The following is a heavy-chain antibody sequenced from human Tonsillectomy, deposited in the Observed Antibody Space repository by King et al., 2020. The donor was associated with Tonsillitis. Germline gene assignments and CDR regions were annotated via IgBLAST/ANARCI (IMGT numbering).Heavy chain of an antibody. CDR2: IYWNDDK. CDR1: GFSLSTSEVG. CDR3: AHSFYFASSGHRYYFEY. J-gene: IGHJ4*02. Sequence: ITLKESGPTLVKPTQTLTLTCTFSGFSLSTSEVGVGWIRQPPGKALEWLALIYWNDDKRYSPSLKSRLTITKDTSKNQVVLTMTNMDPVDTATYYCAHSFYFASSGHRYYFEYWGQGTLVTVSS. D-gene: IGHD3-22*01. V-gene: IGHV2-5*01.